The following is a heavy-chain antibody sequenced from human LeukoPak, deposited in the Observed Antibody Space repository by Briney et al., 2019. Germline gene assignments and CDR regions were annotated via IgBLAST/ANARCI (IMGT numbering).Heavy chain of an antibody. CDR1: GGSISSSSYY. J-gene: IGHJ4*02. Sequence: SETLSLTCTVSGGSISSSSYYWGWIRQPPGKGLEWIGSIYYSGSTYYNPSLKSRVTISVDTSKNQFSLKLSSVTAADTAVYYCARVTFMVRGVIRPSHFDYWGQGTLVTVSS. CDR3: ARVTFMVRGVIRPSHFDY. D-gene: IGHD3-10*01. V-gene: IGHV4-39*07. CDR2: IYYSGST.